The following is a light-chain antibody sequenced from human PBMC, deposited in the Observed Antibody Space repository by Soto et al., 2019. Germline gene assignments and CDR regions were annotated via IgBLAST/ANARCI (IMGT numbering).Light chain of an antibody. Sequence: EIVLTQSPGTLSLSPGERATLSCRASQNINTRYSAWYQQKRGQPPSLLIFATSTRASGIPDRFSGSGSGRHFTLTISGLEPEDSAVYFCQQYDDPARYIFGQGTPLDIK. J-gene: IGKJ2*01. CDR1: QNINTRY. CDR3: QQYDDPARYI. V-gene: IGKV3-20*01. CDR2: ATS.